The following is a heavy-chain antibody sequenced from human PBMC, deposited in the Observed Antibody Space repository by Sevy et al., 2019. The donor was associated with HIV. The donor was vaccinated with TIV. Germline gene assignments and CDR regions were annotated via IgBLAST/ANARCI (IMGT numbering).Heavy chain of an antibody. CDR1: GFTFSSYG. CDR2: ISYYGTNK. V-gene: IGHV3-30*18. J-gene: IGHJ6*02. Sequence: GGSLRLSCAASGFTFSSYGMHWVRQAPGKGLEWVAVISYYGTNKYYTDSVKGRFTISRDNSKNTVFLQMNSLGTEDTAVYYCAKDLGYCSGGRCSDYYYYGMDVWGQGTTVTVSS. CDR3: AKDLGYCSGGRCSDYYYYGMDV. D-gene: IGHD2-15*01.